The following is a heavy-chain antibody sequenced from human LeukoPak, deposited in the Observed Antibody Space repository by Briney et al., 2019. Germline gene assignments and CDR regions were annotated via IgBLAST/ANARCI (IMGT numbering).Heavy chain of an antibody. J-gene: IGHJ4*02. D-gene: IGHD1-26*01. CDR2: IYYSGST. CDR3: AKSGGSGLIDY. V-gene: IGHV4-59*01. Sequence: SETLSLTCTVSGGSISSYYWSWIRQHPGKGLERIGYIYYSGSTNYNPSLKSRVTISVDTSKNQFSLKLSSVTAADTAVYYCAKSGGSGLIDYWGQGTLVTVSS. CDR1: GGSISSYY.